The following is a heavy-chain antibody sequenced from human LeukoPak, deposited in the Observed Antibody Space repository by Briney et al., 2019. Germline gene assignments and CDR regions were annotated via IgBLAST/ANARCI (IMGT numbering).Heavy chain of an antibody. CDR3: ATGRTKWDLLNY. D-gene: IGHD1-26*01. V-gene: IGHV1-24*01. J-gene: IGHJ4*02. CDR1: GYSLTELS. CDR2: LDPADGEM. Sequence: ASVKVSCKVSGYSLTELSWHWVRQAPGKGLEWMGGLDPADGEMIYTQMYQGRITMTEDSSTDTAYMARSRPTSDDTAVYYCATGRTKWDLLNYWGQGTLVTVSS.